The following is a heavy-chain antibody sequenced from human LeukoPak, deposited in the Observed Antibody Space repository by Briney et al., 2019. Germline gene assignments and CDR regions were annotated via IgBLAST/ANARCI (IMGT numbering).Heavy chain of an antibody. D-gene: IGHD1-26*01. CDR3: AKDDLSGWELPSPLAY. Sequence: GGSLRLSCATSGFTFTNFAMSWVRQAPGKGLEWVSSISGSGSSTYYADSVKGRFTISRDNSKNRLYLQMNSLRAEDTAVYYCAKDDLSGWELPSPLAYWGQGTLVTVSS. V-gene: IGHV3-23*01. CDR1: GFTFTNFA. J-gene: IGHJ4*02. CDR2: ISGSGSST.